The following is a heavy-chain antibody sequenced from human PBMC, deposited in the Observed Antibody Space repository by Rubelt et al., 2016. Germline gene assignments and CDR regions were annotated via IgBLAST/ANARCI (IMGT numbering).Heavy chain of an antibody. CDR3: ARVKGYYYDRSGYYYDAFDI. CDR2: INPKSGDT. CDR1: GYTFTDYY. J-gene: IGHJ3*02. Sequence: GAAVKVSCKASGYTFTDYYLHWVRQAPGQGLEWMGWINPKSGDTNHAQKFQGWVTLTRDTSISTAYMELSRLTSDDTAVYCCARVKGYYYDRSGYYYDAFDIWGQGTMVTVSS. V-gene: IGHV1-2*04. D-gene: IGHD3-22*01.